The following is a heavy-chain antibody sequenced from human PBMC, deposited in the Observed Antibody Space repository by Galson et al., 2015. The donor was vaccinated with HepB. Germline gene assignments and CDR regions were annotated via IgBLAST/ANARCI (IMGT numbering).Heavy chain of an antibody. V-gene: IGHV1-18*01. J-gene: IGHJ6*02. CDR3: ARDYYGDYVPRYGMDV. Sequence: SVKVSCKASGYTFTSYGISWVRQAPGQGLEWMGWISAYNGNTNYAQKLQGRVTMTTDTSTSTAYMELRSLRSDDTAVYYCARDYYGDYVPRYGMDVWGQGTTVTVSS. D-gene: IGHD4-17*01. CDR2: ISAYNGNT. CDR1: GYTFTSYG.